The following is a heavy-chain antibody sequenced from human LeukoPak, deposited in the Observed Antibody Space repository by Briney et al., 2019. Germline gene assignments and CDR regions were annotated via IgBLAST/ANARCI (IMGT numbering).Heavy chain of an antibody. D-gene: IGHD6-19*01. Sequence: GGSLRLSCAASGFTFDDYAMHWVRQAPGKGLEWVSLISWDGGSTYYADSVKGRFTISRDNRKNSLYLQMNSLRAEDTALYFCAKDYSSGWYGGFDYWGQGTLVTVSS. V-gene: IGHV3-43D*03. CDR3: AKDYSSGWYGGFDY. J-gene: IGHJ4*02. CDR1: GFTFDDYA. CDR2: ISWDGGST.